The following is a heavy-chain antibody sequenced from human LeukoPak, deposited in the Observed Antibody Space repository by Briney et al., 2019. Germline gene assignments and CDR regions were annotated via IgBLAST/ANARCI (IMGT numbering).Heavy chain of an antibody. V-gene: IGHV3-48*02. CDR2: ISGSSRVI. CDR3: ARDFDTSGYTFDH. Sequence: GGSLRLSCAASGFSFSTYSMNWVRQAPGKGLEWVSYISGSSRVIYYADSVKGRFTISRDNAKNSLYLQMKSLSDGDTAVYYCARDFDTSGYTFDHWGQGTLVTVSS. J-gene: IGHJ4*02. CDR1: GFSFSTYS. D-gene: IGHD3-22*01.